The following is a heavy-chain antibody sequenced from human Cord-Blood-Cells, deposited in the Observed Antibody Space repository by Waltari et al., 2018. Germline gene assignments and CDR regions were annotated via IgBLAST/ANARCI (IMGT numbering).Heavy chain of an antibody. CDR1: GFTFSSYG. D-gene: IGHD3-10*01. J-gene: IGHJ3*02. V-gene: IGHV3-30*02. Sequence: QVQLVESGGGVVQPGGSLSLSCAASGFTFSSYGMPWVRQAPGKGLEWVAFIRYDGSNKYYADSVKGRFTISRDNSKNTLYLQMNSLRAEDTAVYYCAKVYGSGSYDAFDIWGQGTMVTVSS. CDR2: IRYDGSNK. CDR3: AKVYGSGSYDAFDI.